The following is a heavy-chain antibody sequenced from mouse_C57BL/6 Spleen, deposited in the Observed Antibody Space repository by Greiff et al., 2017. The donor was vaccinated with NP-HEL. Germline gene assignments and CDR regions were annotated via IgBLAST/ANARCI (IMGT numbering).Heavy chain of an antibody. CDR2: IHPNSGST. J-gene: IGHJ4*01. CDR1: GYTFTSYW. Sequence: QVQLQQPGAELVKPGASVKLSCKASGYTFTSYWMHWVKQRPGQGLEWIGMIHPNSGSTNYNEKFKSKATLTVDKSSSTAYMQLSSLTSEDSAVYYCARREPHGDYAMDYWGQGTSVTVSS. V-gene: IGHV1-64*01. CDR3: ARREPHGDYAMDY.